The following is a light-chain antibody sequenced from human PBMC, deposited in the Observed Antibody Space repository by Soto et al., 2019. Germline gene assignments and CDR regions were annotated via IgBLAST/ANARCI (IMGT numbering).Light chain of an antibody. CDR3: QQYNNWPRT. CDR1: QSVSSN. J-gene: IGKJ1*01. Sequence: EIVMTQSPATLSVSPGERATLSCRASQSVSSNLAWYQQKPGQAPRLIIYGASTRATGIAARFSGSGSWTEFTLTISSLQSEDFEVYYCQQYNNWPRTFGQGTKVESK. V-gene: IGKV3-15*01. CDR2: GAS.